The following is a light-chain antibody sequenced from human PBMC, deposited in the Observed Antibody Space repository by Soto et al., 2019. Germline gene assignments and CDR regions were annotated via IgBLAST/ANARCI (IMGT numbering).Light chain of an antibody. J-gene: IGLJ2*01. Sequence: QSALTQPASVSGSPGQSITISCTGASSDVGGYNYVSWYQQHPGKAPKLMIYDVRNRPSGVSTRFSGSRSGNTASLTISGLQAEDEAEYYCSSYTSSSPVLFGGGTKLTVL. CDR2: DVR. V-gene: IGLV2-14*03. CDR1: SSDVGGYNY. CDR3: SSYTSSSPVL.